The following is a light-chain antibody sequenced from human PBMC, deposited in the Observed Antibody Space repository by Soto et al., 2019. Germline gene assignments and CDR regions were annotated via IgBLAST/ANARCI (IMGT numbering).Light chain of an antibody. V-gene: IGKV3-20*01. J-gene: IGKJ1*01. CDR1: QTVSSNF. CDR2: DAS. CDR3: QFYGDPSKT. Sequence: EIVLTQSPGTLSLSPGERVALSCRASQTVSSNFLAWYQQKPGQAPRLLIFDASTRATGIPDRFTGSGSGTDFTLTISRLEPEDFAVYYCQFYGDPSKTFGQGTKV.